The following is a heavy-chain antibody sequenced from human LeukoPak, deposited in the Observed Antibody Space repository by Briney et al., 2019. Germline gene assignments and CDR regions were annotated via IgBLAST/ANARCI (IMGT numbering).Heavy chain of an antibody. J-gene: IGHJ4*02. V-gene: IGHV3-9*01. CDR3: AKEDY. Sequence: GGSLRLSCAASGFTFDDYAMHWVRQAPGKGLEWVSGISWNSGSIGYADSVKGRFTISKDNAKNSLYLQMDSLRAEDTALYYCAKEDYWGQGTLVTVSS. CDR2: ISWNSGSI. CDR1: GFTFDDYA.